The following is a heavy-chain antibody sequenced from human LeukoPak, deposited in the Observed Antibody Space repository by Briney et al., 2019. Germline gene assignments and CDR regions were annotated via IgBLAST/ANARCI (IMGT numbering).Heavy chain of an antibody. V-gene: IGHV3-33*01. D-gene: IGHD3-3*01. CDR3: ARMIEYDFWSGYYTGKFMYGMDV. CDR1: GFTFSSYG. J-gene: IGHJ6*02. CDR2: IWYDGSNK. Sequence: GGSLRLSCAASGFTFSSYGMHWVRQAPGKGLEWVAVIWYDGSNKYYADSVKGRFTISRDNSKNTLYLQMNSLRAEDTAVYYCARMIEYDFWSGYYTGKFMYGMDVWGQGTTVTVSS.